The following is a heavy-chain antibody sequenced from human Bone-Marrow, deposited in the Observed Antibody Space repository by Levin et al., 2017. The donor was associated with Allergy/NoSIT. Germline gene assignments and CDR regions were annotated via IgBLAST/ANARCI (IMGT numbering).Heavy chain of an antibody. V-gene: IGHV1-69*13. CDR3: ARVPGASTSAASLYVGRYYYKYHAMDV. CDR1: EVTFGTYA. D-gene: IGHD3-22*01. CDR2: IIPTYRKA. J-gene: IGHJ6*02. Sequence: SVKVSCKSSEVTFGTYAISWVRQAPGLGLEWVGGIIPTYRKADYAQKFQDRVTINADEPTTTSYMEVRSLTIEDTAVYFCARVPGASTSAASLYVGRYYYKYHAMDVWGPGTTVIVSS.